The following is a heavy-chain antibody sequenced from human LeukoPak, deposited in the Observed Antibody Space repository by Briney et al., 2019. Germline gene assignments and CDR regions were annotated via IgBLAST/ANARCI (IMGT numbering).Heavy chain of an antibody. Sequence: SETLSLTCTVSGGSISSYYWNWIRQPAGKALEWIGRIYTSGSTNYNPSLKSRITMSVDTSKKQFSLKLSSVTAADTAVYYCATSYSGSYYDAFDIWGQGTMVTVSS. D-gene: IGHD1-26*01. CDR1: GGSISSYY. V-gene: IGHV4-4*07. CDR3: ATSYSGSYYDAFDI. J-gene: IGHJ3*02. CDR2: IYTSGST.